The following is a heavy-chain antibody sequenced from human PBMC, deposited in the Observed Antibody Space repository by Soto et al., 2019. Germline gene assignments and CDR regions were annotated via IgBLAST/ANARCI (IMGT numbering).Heavy chain of an antibody. CDR3: ARTGGSSWYLANFDY. Sequence: GGSLRLSCAASGFTVSSNYMSWVRQAPGKGLEWVSVIYSGGSTYYADSVKGRFTISRDNSKNTLYLQMNSLRAEDTAVYYCARTGGSSWYLANFDYWGQGTLVTVSS. CDR1: GFTVSSNY. CDR2: IYSGGST. V-gene: IGHV3-66*01. J-gene: IGHJ4*02. D-gene: IGHD6-13*01.